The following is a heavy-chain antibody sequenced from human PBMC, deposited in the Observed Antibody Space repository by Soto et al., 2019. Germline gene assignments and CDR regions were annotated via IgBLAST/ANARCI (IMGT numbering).Heavy chain of an antibody. Sequence: GASVKVSCKVSGYTLTELSMYWVRQAPGKGLEWMGGFDPEDGETIYAQKFQGRVTMTEDTSTDTAYMELSSLRSEDTAVYYCATSASLGSPFDYWGQGTLVTVSS. D-gene: IGHD2-2*01. V-gene: IGHV1-24*01. CDR2: FDPEDGET. CDR3: ATSASLGSPFDY. CDR1: GYTLTELS. J-gene: IGHJ4*02.